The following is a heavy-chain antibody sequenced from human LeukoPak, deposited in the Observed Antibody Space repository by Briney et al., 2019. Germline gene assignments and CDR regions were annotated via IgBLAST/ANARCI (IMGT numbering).Heavy chain of an antibody. D-gene: IGHD2-15*01. CDR3: ATTAYCSGGSCPWAFDI. J-gene: IGHJ3*02. Sequence: GESLKISCKGSGSSFTSYWIGWVRQLPGKGLEGMGIIYPGDSDTRYSPSFQGQVTISADKSISTAYLQWSSLKASDTAMYYCATTAYCSGGSCPWAFDIWGQGTMVTVSS. V-gene: IGHV5-51*01. CDR1: GSSFTSYW. CDR2: IYPGDSDT.